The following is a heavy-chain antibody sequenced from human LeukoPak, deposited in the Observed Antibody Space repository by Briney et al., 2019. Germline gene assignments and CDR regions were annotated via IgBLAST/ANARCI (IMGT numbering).Heavy chain of an antibody. CDR2: IYTSGST. CDR3: ARDDFWSGYYERSDP. V-gene: IGHV4-4*07. Sequence: PSETLSLTCTVSGGSISSYYWSWIRQPAGKGLEWIGRIYTSGSTNYNPSLKSRVTMSVDTSKNQFSLKLSSVTAADTAVYYCARDDFWSGYYERSDPWGQGTLVTVSS. D-gene: IGHD3-3*01. J-gene: IGHJ5*02. CDR1: GGSISSYY.